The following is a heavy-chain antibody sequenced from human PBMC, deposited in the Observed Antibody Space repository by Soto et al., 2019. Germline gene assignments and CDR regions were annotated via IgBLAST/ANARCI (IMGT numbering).Heavy chain of an antibody. CDR3: ARLITFGGVMESRNDY. D-gene: IGHD3-16*01. V-gene: IGHV1-18*01. CDR1: GYTFTSYG. J-gene: IGHJ4*02. CDR2: ISAYNGNT. Sequence: QVPLVQSGAEVKKPGASVKVSCKASGYTFTSYGISWVRQAPGQGLEWMGWISAYNGNTNYAQKLQGRVTMTTDTSTSTAYMELRSLRSDDTAVDYCARLITFGGVMESRNDYWGQGTLVTVSS.